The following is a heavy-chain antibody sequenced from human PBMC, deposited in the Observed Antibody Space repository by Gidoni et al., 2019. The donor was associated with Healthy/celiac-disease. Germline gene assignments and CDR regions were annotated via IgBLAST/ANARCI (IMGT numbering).Heavy chain of an antibody. Sequence: QVQLVQSGAEVKKPGASVTVSCKASGYTFTGSYMHWVRQAPGQGLEWMGWIKPNSGGTNYAQKFQGRVTMTRDTSISTADMELSRLRSDDTAVYYCARADIVVVPAADYYYGMDVWGQGTTVTVSS. CDR2: IKPNSGGT. CDR1: GYTFTGSY. V-gene: IGHV1-2*02. J-gene: IGHJ6*02. CDR3: ARADIVVVPAADYYYGMDV. D-gene: IGHD2-2*01.